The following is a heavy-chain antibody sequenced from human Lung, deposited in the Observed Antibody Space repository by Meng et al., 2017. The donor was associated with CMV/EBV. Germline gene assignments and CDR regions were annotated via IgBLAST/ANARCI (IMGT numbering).Heavy chain of an antibody. CDR1: GYTFTLYY. V-gene: IGHV1-2*02. CDR2: INPNTGGT. J-gene: IGHJ3*02. CDR3: ARERGLGFRGLNDALDI. Sequence: ASVXVSCKADGYTFTLYYIHWVRQAPGQGLEWMGWINPNTGGTNSAQIFQGRVTMTGDTSTSTAYLELSRLTSDDTALYYCARERGLGFRGLNDALDIWGQGTMVTVSS. D-gene: IGHD3/OR15-3a*01.